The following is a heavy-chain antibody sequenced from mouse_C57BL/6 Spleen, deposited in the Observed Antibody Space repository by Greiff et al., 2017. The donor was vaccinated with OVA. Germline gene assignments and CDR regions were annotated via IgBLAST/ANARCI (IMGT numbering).Heavy chain of an antibody. Sequence: VQLQQPGAELVTPGASVKLSCKASGYTFTSYWMHWVKQRPGRGLEWIGRIDPNSGGTKYNEKFKSKATLTVDKPSSTAYMQLSSLTSEDSAVYYCARSYPYYAMDYWGQGTSDTVSS. CDR1: GYTFTSYW. V-gene: IGHV1-72*01. J-gene: IGHJ4*01. D-gene: IGHD6-5*01. CDR2: IDPNSGGT. CDR3: ARSYPYYAMDY.